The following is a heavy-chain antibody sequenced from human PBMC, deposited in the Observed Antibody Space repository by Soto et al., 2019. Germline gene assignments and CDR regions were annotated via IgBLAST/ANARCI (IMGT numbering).Heavy chain of an antibody. Sequence: SQMHSVTYSVSGCYISVGSDCLLWKRQPPGKGLEYIGYIFYSENTSYHPSLKSRVTISVDTSKNQFSLKLSSVTAANTALYYCARVSLEMATIVHYYTSGAAVWGHGTTVTVS. J-gene: IGHJ6*02. D-gene: IGHD5-12*01. V-gene: IGHV4-61*01. CDR3: ARVSLEMATIVHYYTSGAAV. CDR2: IFYSENT. CDR1: GCYISVGSDC.